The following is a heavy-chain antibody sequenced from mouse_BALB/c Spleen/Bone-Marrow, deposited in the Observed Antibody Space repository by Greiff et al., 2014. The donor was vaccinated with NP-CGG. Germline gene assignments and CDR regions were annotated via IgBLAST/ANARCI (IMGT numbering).Heavy chain of an antibody. CDR1: GFTFTDYY. V-gene: IGHV7-3*02. D-gene: IGHD2-1*01. CDR2: IRNKANGYTT. Sequence: EVHLVESGGGLVQPGGSLRLSCATSGFTFTDYYMSWVRQPPGKALEWLGFIRNKANGYTTEYSASVKGWFTISRDNSQSILYLQMNTLRAEDSATYYCARDGNYYFDYWGQGTTLTVFS. CDR3: ARDGNYYFDY. J-gene: IGHJ2*01.